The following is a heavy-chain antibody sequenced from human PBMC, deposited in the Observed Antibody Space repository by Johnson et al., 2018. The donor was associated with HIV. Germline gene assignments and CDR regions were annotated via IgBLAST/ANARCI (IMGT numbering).Heavy chain of an antibody. CDR1: TFSVSSNS. CDR3: ARDRAVAGTHHDAFDI. V-gene: IGHV3-66*01. Sequence: VQLVESGGGLVRPGGSLRLSCAPSTFSVSSNSMTWVRQTPGKGLEWVSVIYSGGSTYYADSVKGRFTISRDNSKNTLYLQMNSLGAEDTAVYYCARDRAVAGTHHDAFDIWGQGTMVTVSS. CDR2: IYSGGST. J-gene: IGHJ3*02. D-gene: IGHD6-19*01.